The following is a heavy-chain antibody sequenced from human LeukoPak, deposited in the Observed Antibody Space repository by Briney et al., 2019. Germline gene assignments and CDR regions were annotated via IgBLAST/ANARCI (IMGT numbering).Heavy chain of an antibody. Sequence: GASVKVSCKASGYTFTSYGISWVRQAPGQGLEWMGWISAYNGNTNYAQKLHGRVTMTTDTSTSTAYMGLRSLRSDDTAVYYCARDQSTEVLLWFGEPRIFDYWGQGTLVTVSS. CDR1: GYTFTSYG. J-gene: IGHJ4*02. D-gene: IGHD3-10*01. CDR3: ARDQSTEVLLWFGEPRIFDY. CDR2: ISAYNGNT. V-gene: IGHV1-18*01.